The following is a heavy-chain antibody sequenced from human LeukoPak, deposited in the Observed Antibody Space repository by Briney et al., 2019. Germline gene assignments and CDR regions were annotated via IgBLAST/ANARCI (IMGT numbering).Heavy chain of an antibody. CDR2: IISSSSTI. Sequence: GGSLRLSCAASGFTFSSHGMNWVRQAPGKGLEWVSYIISSSSTIYYAYSVKGRFTISRDNAKNSLYLQMNSLRADDTAVYYCARAVGHGSGSPRMDVWGNGTTVTVSS. CDR1: GFTFSSHG. CDR3: ARAVGHGSGSPRMDV. V-gene: IGHV3-48*01. J-gene: IGHJ6*04. D-gene: IGHD3-10*01.